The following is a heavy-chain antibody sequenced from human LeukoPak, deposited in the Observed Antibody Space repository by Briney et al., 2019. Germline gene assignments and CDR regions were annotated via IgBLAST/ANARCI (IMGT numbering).Heavy chain of an antibody. CDR2: IVWNSGSI. V-gene: IGHV3-9*01. D-gene: IGHD6-13*01. J-gene: IGHJ4*02. Sequence: GGSLRLSCAAPGFTFDDYAMHWVRQAPGKGLEWVSGIVWNSGSIDYADSVKGRFTISRDNAKSSLYLQMNSLRDEDTAFYYCAKDVGYSSTFTFEYWGQGTLVTVSS. CDR1: GFTFDDYA. CDR3: AKDVGYSSTFTFEY.